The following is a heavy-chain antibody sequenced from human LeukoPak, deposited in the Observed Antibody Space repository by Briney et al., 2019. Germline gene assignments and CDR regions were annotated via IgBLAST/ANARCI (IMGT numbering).Heavy chain of an antibody. Sequence: GSLRLSCAASGFTFSSYEMNWVRQAPGKGLEWVSYISSSGSTIYYADSVKGRFTISRDNAKNSLYLQMNSLRAEDTAVYYCARSEGYDSSGYYFYWGQGTLVTVSS. CDR1: GFTFSSYE. J-gene: IGHJ4*02. CDR3: ARSEGYDSSGYYFY. CDR2: ISSSGSTI. V-gene: IGHV3-48*03. D-gene: IGHD3-22*01.